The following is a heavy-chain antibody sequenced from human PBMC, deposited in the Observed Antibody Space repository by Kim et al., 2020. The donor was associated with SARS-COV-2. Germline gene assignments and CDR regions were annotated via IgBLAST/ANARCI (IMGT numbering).Heavy chain of an antibody. J-gene: IGHJ4*02. D-gene: IGHD6-13*01. CDR1: GGSISSGGYY. CDR2: IYYSGST. Sequence: SETLSLTCTVSGGSISSGGYYWSWIRQHPGKGLEWIGYIYYSGSTYYNPSLKSRVTISVDTSKNQFSLKLSSVTAADTAVYYCARDSTKGGPDYWGQGTLVTVSS. CDR3: ARDSTKGGPDY. V-gene: IGHV4-31*03.